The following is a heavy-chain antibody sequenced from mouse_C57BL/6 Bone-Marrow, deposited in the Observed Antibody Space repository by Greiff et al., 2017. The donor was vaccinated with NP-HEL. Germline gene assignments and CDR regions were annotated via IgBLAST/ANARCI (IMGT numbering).Heavy chain of an antibody. D-gene: IGHD2-1*01. CDR1: GFTFSDYY. Sequence: EVNVVESEGGLVQPGSSMKLSCTASGFTFSDYYMAWVRQVPEKGLEWVANINYDGSSTYYLDSLKSRFIISRDNAKNILYLQMSSLKSEDTATYYCARDGGNDAMDYWGQGTSVTVSS. V-gene: IGHV5-16*01. J-gene: IGHJ4*01. CDR3: ARDGGNDAMDY. CDR2: INYDGSST.